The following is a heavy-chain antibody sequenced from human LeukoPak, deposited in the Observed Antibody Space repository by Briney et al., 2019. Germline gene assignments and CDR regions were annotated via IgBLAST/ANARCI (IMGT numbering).Heavy chain of an antibody. Sequence: SETLSLTCAVSGVPFSNYYWSWVRQSPSQGLEWIGEINHSGYTNYNPSLKSRVTMSIDTSKNQFSLKLTSVTAADAGVYCTRVVAGHPDWGQGTLVTVST. J-gene: IGHJ4*02. CDR1: GVPFSNYY. CDR3: RVVAGHPD. D-gene: IGHD6-19*01. V-gene: IGHV4-34*01. CDR2: INHSGYT.